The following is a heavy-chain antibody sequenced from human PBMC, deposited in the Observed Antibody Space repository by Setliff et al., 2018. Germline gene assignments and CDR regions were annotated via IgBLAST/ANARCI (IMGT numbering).Heavy chain of an antibody. CDR2: INPNSGGT. D-gene: IGHD3-22*01. J-gene: IGHJ3*02. Sequence: ASVKVSCKASGYTFTAYYIYWVRQAPGQGLEWMGWINPNSGGTNSAQKFQGRVTMTRDTSTSTVYMDMSSLRSEDTAVYYCARDVFPYHYEGAFDIWGQGTMVTVSS. V-gene: IGHV1-2*02. CDR1: GYTFTAYY. CDR3: ARDVFPYHYEGAFDI.